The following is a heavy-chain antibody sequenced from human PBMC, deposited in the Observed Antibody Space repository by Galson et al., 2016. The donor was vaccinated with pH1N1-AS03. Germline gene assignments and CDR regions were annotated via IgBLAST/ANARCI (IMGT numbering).Heavy chain of an antibody. D-gene: IGHD5-18*01. V-gene: IGHV1-69*10. CDR1: GDSFNNYA. Sequence: SVKVSCKAYGDSFNNYAISWVRQAPGQGLQWVGGIIPTLGIVNVAQSFQGRVTITADTSTNTARMELSSLRSEDTAVYYCARILGYNYGRVHYWGQGTHVTVSS. J-gene: IGHJ4*02. CDR2: IIPTLGIV. CDR3: ARILGYNYGRVHY.